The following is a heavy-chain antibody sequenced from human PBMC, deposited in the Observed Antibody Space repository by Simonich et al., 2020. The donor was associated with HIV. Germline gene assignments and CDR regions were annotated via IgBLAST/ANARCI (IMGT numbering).Heavy chain of an antibody. J-gene: IGHJ4*02. CDR3: ASGGSISSVWADDY. V-gene: IGHV3-30*07. D-gene: IGHD3-16*01. CDR2: ISYDGSNK. Sequence: QVQLVESGGGVVQPGRSLRLSCAASGFTFSSYAMHWVRQAPGKGLEWGAVISYDGSNKYYADSVKGRFTISRDNSENTLYLQMNSLRAEDTAVYYCASGGSISSVWADDYWGQGTLVTVSS. CDR1: GFTFSSYA.